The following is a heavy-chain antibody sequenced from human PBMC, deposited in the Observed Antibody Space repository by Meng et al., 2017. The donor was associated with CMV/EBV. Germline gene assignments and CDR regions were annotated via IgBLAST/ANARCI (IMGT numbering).Heavy chain of an antibody. J-gene: IGHJ5*02. CDR3: ARGKFYYDSSGYYAFYH. D-gene: IGHD3-22*01. CDR1: GFTFSSYE. V-gene: IGHV3-48*03. Sequence: GGSLRLSCAASGFTFSSYEMNWVRQAPGKGLEWVSYISRSGDTTYYADSVRGRFTISRDNASNSLFLQMNSLSAEDTAVYYCARGKFYYDSSGYYAFYHWGQGTRVTVSS. CDR2: ISRSGDTT.